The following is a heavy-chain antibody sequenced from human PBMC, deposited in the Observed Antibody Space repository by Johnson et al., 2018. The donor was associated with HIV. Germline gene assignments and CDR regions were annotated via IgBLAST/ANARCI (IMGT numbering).Heavy chain of an antibody. V-gene: IGHV3-20*04. CDR2: VNWSGIST. CDR3: ARVSTGFTVSGVVILPTGAFDI. D-gene: IGHD3-3*01. Sequence: VQLVESGGGVVQPGGSLRLSCAASGFTFSSYGMNWVRQVPGKGLEWVAGVNWSGISTGYADSVKGRFTISRDNSKNTLYLQMDNLRAEDTALYYCARVSTGFTVSGVVILPTGAFDIWGRGTMVTVSS. J-gene: IGHJ3*02. CDR1: GFTFSSYG.